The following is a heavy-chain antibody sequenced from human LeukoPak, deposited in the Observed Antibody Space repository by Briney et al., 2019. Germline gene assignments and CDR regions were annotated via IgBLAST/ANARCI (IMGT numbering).Heavy chain of an antibody. Sequence: GGSLRLSCAASGFTFTSYAMNWVRQAPGKGLEWVSAITGSGGSTYYADSVKGRFTISRDNSKNTLYLQMNSLRAEDTAVYYCAKGGHSWGAYSGSSDFDYWGQGTLVTVSS. CDR1: GFTFTSYA. V-gene: IGHV3-23*01. CDR3: AKGGHSWGAYSGSSDFDY. D-gene: IGHD1-26*01. CDR2: ITGSGGST. J-gene: IGHJ4*02.